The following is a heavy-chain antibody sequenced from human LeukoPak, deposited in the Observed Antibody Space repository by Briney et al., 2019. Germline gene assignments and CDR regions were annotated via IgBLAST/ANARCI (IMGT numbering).Heavy chain of an antibody. V-gene: IGHV1-2*02. Sequence: ASVKVSCKASGYTFTGYYMHWVRQAPGQGLEWMGWINPNSGGTNYAQKFQGRVTMTRDTSISTAYMELSRLRSDDTAVYYYARESSGYYSSLFDYWGQGTLVTVSS. D-gene: IGHD3-22*01. CDR3: ARESSGYYSSLFDY. CDR2: INPNSGGT. CDR1: GYTFTGYY. J-gene: IGHJ4*02.